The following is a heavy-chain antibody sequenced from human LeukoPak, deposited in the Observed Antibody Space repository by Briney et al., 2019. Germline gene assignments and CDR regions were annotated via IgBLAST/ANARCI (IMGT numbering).Heavy chain of an antibody. CDR2: ISAYNGNT. V-gene: IGHV1-18*01. J-gene: IGHJ5*02. CDR3: ARVFEEVTMVRGAPLAFDP. CDR1: GYTFTSYG. Sequence: ASVKVSCKASGYTFTSYGISWVRQAPGQGLEWMGWISAYNGNTNYAQKLQGRVTMTTDTSTSTAYMELRSLRSDDTAVYYCARVFEEVTMVRGAPLAFDPWGQGTLVTVSS. D-gene: IGHD3-10*01.